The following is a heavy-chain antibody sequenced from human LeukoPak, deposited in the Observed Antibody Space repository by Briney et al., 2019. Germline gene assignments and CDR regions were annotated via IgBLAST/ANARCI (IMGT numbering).Heavy chain of an antibody. J-gene: IGHJ4*02. Sequence: SETLSLTCTVSGGSISTYYWNWIRQPPGKGLEWIGYIYHSGSTNYNPSLQSRVTISVDTSKNQFSLKLSSVTAADTAVYYCARGGGGFDYWGQGTLVTVSS. CDR3: ARGGGGFDY. D-gene: IGHD3-10*01. CDR2: IYHSGST. V-gene: IGHV4-59*01. CDR1: GGSISTYY.